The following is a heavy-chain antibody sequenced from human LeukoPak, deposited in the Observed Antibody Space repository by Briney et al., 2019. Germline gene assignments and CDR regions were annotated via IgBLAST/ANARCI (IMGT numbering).Heavy chain of an antibody. V-gene: IGHV3-48*03. J-gene: IGHJ4*02. CDR2: ISSSGSTI. D-gene: IGHD6-19*01. Sequence: GGSLRLSCAASGFTFSSYAMSWVRQAPGKGLEWVSYISSSGSTIYYADSVKGRFTISRDNAKNSLYLQMNSLRAEDTAVYYCASFSSGWYGFDYWGQGTLVTVSS. CDR1: GFTFSSYA. CDR3: ASFSSGWYGFDY.